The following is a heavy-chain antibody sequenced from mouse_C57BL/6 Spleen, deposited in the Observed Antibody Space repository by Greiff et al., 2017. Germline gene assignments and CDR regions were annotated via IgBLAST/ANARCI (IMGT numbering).Heavy chain of an antibody. Sequence: QVQLQQSGAELVRPGASVTLSCKASGYTFTDYEMNWVKQTPVHGLEWIGAIDPETGGTAYNQKFKGKAILTAEKSSSTAYMETSSLTSDDSAVYYCTKFYYGPCWYFDVWGTGTTVTVSS. V-gene: IGHV1-15*01. J-gene: IGHJ1*03. CDR2: IDPETGGT. D-gene: IGHD2-1*01. CDR1: GYTFTDYE. CDR3: TKFYYGPCWYFDV.